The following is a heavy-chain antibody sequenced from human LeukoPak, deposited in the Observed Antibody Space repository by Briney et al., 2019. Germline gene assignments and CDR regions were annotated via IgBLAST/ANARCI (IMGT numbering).Heavy chain of an antibody. V-gene: IGHV4-39*07. Sequence: SETLSLTCTVSGVSISTSNYYWGWIRQPPGKGLEWIGSIYYSGSTYYNPSLKSRITISVDTSKNQFSLKLSSVTAADTAVYYCARAVVAATSRWFDPWGQGTLVTVSS. CDR1: GVSISTSNYY. D-gene: IGHD2-15*01. CDR2: IYYSGST. CDR3: ARAVVAATSRWFDP. J-gene: IGHJ5*02.